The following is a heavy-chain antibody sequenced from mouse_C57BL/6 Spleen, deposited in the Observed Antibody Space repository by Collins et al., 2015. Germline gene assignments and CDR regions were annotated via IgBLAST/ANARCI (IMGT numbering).Heavy chain of an antibody. V-gene: IGHV2-2*02. D-gene: IGHD4-1*01. J-gene: IGHJ4*01. CDR3: ARKANWDAMDY. CDR1: GFSLTSYG. CDR2: IWSGGST. Sequence: QVQLKQSGPGLVQPSQSLSITCTVSGFSLTSYGVHWVRQSPGKGLEWLGVIWSGGSTDYNAAFISRLSISKDNSKSQVFFKMNSLQANDTAIHYCARKANWDAMDYWGQGTSVTVSS.